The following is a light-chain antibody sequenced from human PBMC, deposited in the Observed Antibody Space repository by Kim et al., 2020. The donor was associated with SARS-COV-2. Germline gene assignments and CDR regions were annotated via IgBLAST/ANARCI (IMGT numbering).Light chain of an antibody. Sequence: IVMTQSPATLSVSPGERATLSCRASQSISNSLAWYQQKPGQAPRLLIYGASTRATGIPVRFSGSGSRTEFTLTISSLQSEDFAVYYCQQYNNWPETFGQGTKVDIK. CDR1: QSISNS. V-gene: IGKV3-15*01. CDR3: QQYNNWPET. CDR2: GAS. J-gene: IGKJ1*01.